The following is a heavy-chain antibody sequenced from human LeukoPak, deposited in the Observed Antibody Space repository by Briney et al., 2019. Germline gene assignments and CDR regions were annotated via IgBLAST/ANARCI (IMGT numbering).Heavy chain of an antibody. J-gene: IGHJ4*02. CDR1: GFTFSSYA. CDR2: ISYDGSNK. Sequence: GGSLRLSCAASGFTFSSYAMHWVRQAPGKGLEWVAVISYDGSNKYYADSVKGRFTISRDNSKNTLYLQMNSLRAEDTAVYYCARLYSGSYFDYWGQGTLVTVSS. CDR3: ARLYSGSYFDY. V-gene: IGHV3-30-3*01. D-gene: IGHD1-26*01.